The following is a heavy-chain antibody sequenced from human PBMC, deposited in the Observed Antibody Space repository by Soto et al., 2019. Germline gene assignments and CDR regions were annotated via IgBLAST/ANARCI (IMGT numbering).Heavy chain of an antibody. D-gene: IGHD3-16*01. J-gene: IGHJ4*02. CDR2: IISDGSHT. CDR1: GFTFSSHW. V-gene: IGHV3-74*03. Sequence: EVQLVESGGGLVQPGGSLRLSCSASGFTFSSHWMIWVRQGPGKGLEWVSRIISDGSHTAYADRVKGRFTISRDNAKNTVYLQMNSLRAEDTGLYYCARAMIGSGTANDYWGQGTLVTGS. CDR3: ARAMIGSGTANDY.